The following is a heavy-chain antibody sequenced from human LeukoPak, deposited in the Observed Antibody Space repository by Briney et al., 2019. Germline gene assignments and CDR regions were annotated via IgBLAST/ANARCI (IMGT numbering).Heavy chain of an antibody. Sequence: GGSLRLSCATSGFTFTTYNMNWVRQAPGKGLEWVAFIRYDGSNKYYADSVKGRFTISRDNSKNTLYLQMNSLRAEDTAVYYCAKGAFSRYDFWSGYYLDYWGQGTLVTVSS. D-gene: IGHD3-3*01. V-gene: IGHV3-30*02. CDR1: GFTFTTYN. CDR3: AKGAFSRYDFWSGYYLDY. CDR2: IRYDGSNK. J-gene: IGHJ4*02.